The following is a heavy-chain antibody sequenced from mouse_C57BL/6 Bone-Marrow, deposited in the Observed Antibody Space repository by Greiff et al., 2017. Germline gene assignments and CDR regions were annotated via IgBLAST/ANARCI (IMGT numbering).Heavy chain of an antibody. V-gene: IGHV1-81*01. J-gene: IGHJ1*03. CDR2: IYPRSGNT. CDR3: ASLALWYFCF. D-gene: IGHD6-1*01. CDR1: GYTFTSYG. Sequence: QVQLQQSGAELARPGASVKLSCKASGYTFTSYGISWVKQRTGQGLEWIGEIYPRSGNTYYNEKFKGKATLTADKSYTTAYRELSSLTSEDSAVYFGASLALWYFCFCGTGTTVTVSA.